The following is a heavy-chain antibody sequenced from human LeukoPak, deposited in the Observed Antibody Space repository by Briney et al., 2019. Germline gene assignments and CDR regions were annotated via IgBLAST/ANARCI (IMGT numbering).Heavy chain of an antibody. Sequence: PSETLSLTCTVSGGSISSSSYYWGWIRQPPGKGLEWIGSIYYSGSTYYNPSLRSRVTISVDTSKNQFSLKLSSVTAADTAVYYCARESWRGYFDPWGQGTLVTVSS. CDR2: IYYSGST. J-gene: IGHJ4*02. CDR1: GGSISSSSYY. V-gene: IGHV4-39*07. CDR3: ARESWRGYFDP. D-gene: IGHD3-10*01.